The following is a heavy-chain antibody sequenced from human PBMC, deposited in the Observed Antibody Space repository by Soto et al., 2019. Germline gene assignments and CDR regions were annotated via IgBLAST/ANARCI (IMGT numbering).Heavy chain of an antibody. D-gene: IGHD2-15*01. CDR2: IYYSGST. V-gene: IGHV4-30-4*01. CDR1: GGSISSGDYY. CDR3: ARGPHCSGGSCYNNPPPLIFNP. J-gene: IGHJ5*02. Sequence: SETLSLTCTVSGGSISSGDYYWSWIRQPPGKGLEWIGYIYYSGSTYYNPSLKSRVTISVDTSKNQFSLKLSSVTAADTAVYSWARGPHCSGGSCYNNPPPLIFNPWGKGPRAT.